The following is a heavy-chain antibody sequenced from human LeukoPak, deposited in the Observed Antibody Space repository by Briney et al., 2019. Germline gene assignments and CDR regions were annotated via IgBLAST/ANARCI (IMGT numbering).Heavy chain of an antibody. Sequence: GGSLRLSCAASGSTFNNVWMSWIRQAPGKGLEWLGRIKSKTDGETIDYAAPVKGRFTISRDDSKNTLYLQLNSLKAEDTAVYYCTTDRLFFQHWGQGTLVTVSS. J-gene: IGHJ1*01. V-gene: IGHV3-15*01. D-gene: IGHD2/OR15-2a*01. CDR1: GSTFNNVW. CDR2: IKSKTDGETI. CDR3: TTDRLFFQH.